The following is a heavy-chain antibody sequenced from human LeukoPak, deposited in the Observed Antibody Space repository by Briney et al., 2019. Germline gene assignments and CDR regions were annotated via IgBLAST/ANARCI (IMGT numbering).Heavy chain of an antibody. V-gene: IGHV4-59*01. Sequence: PSETLSLTCTVSGGSISSYYWSWIRQPPGKGLEWIGYIYYSGSTNYNPSLKSRVTISVDTSKNQFSLKLSSVTAADTAVYYCARGHGVTTSANFDYWGQGTLVTVSS. J-gene: IGHJ4*02. D-gene: IGHD4-17*01. CDR2: IYYSGST. CDR1: GGSISSYY. CDR3: ARGHGVTTSANFDY.